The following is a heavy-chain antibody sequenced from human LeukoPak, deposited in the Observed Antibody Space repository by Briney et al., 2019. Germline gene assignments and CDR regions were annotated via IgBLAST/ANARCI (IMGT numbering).Heavy chain of an antibody. V-gene: IGHV3-21*01. CDR2: ISRSSRSSTYM. J-gene: IGHJ6*04. D-gene: IGHD3-10*02. CDR1: GFTFSSYS. CDR3: AELGITMIGGV. Sequence: GGSLRLSCAASGFTFSSYSMNWVRQAPGKGLEWVSSISRSSRSSTYMYYADSVKGRSTISRDNAKNSLYLQMNSLRAEDTAVYYCAELGITMIGGVWGKGTTVTISS.